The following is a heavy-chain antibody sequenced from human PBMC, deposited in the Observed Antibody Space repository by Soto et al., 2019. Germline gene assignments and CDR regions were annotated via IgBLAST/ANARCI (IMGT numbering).Heavy chain of an antibody. Sequence: ASVKVSFKASGYIFTGYYIHWLRQAPGQGLEWMGWINPNSGTNYAQNFQGRVIMTRDTSISTAYMELSGLRFDDTAVYYCATRHTSGRDAFHIWGQGTMVTVSS. V-gene: IGHV1-2*02. CDR2: INPNSGT. J-gene: IGHJ3*02. CDR1: GYIFTGYY. D-gene: IGHD6-25*01. CDR3: ATRHTSGRDAFHI.